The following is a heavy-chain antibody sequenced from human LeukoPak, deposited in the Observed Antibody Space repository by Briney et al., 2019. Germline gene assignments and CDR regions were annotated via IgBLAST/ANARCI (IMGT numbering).Heavy chain of an antibody. Sequence: GGSLRLSCATSGLTFRTTWMQWVRQAPGKGRMWVTRMNGEGTTIDYADSVKGRFTVSRDYAKNTLFLQMNNLRTEDTALYFCATARNFRFEYWGQGSLVIVS. CDR1: GLTFRTTW. CDR2: MNGEGTTI. D-gene: IGHD1-7*01. V-gene: IGHV3-74*01. CDR3: ATARNFRFEY. J-gene: IGHJ4*02.